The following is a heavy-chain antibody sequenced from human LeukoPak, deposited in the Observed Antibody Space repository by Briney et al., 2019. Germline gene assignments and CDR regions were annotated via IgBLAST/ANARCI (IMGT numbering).Heavy chain of an antibody. CDR2: VSYSGST. CDR1: GGSISRYY. V-gene: IGHV4-59*01. J-gene: IGHJ4*02. Sequence: SETLSLTCTVSGGSISRYYWSWVRQPPGKGLEWIGYVSYSGSTDYNPSLKSRVIISIDASKTQFSLRLSSVTAADTAVYYCARENDRYGRIDYWGQGTQVTVSS. CDR3: ARENDRYGRIDY. D-gene: IGHD5-18*01.